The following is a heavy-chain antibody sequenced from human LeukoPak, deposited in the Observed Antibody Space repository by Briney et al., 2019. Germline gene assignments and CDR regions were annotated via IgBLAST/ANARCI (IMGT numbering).Heavy chain of an antibody. D-gene: IGHD5-24*01. V-gene: IGHV4-59*12. CDR2: IYHSGST. CDR1: GGSLSTYY. J-gene: IGHJ3*02. CDR3: ARAEDEFDI. Sequence: KPSESLILPCTVSGGSLSTYYWNWIRQPPGKGLEWIGHIYHSGSTNYNPSLKSRVTISADTSKNQFSLRLSSVTAADTAVYYCARAEDEFDIWGQGTMVTVPS.